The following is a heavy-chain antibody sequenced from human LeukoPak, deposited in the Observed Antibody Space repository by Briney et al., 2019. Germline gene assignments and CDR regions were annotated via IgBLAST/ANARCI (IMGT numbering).Heavy chain of an antibody. Sequence: SETLSLTCAVYGGSFSGYYWSWIRQPPGKGLEWIGEINHSGSTNYNPSLKSRVTTSVDTSKNQFSLKLSSVTAADTAVYYCARWAKTTASDYYYYMDVWGKGTTVTVSS. CDR1: GGSFSGYY. CDR3: ARWAKTTASDYYYYMDV. J-gene: IGHJ6*03. V-gene: IGHV4-34*01. CDR2: INHSGST. D-gene: IGHD4-17*01.